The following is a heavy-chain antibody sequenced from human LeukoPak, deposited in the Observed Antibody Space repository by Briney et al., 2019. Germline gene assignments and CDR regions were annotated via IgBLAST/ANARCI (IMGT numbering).Heavy chain of an antibody. D-gene: IGHD2-2*01. CDR2: VWNDGTKK. CDR3: ARKYCSTTSCLFDN. J-gene: IGHJ4*02. V-gene: IGHV3-33*01. Sequence: PGRSLRLSCEASGFTFSSYGMHWVRQAPGKGLEWVAVVWNDGTKKYYADSVKGRFTISRDNAKNSLYLQMNSLRAEDTAVYYCARKYCSTTSCLFDNWGQGTLVTVSS. CDR1: GFTFSSYG.